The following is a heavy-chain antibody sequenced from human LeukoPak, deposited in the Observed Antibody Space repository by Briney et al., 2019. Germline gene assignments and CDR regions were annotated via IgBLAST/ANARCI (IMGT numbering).Heavy chain of an antibody. CDR3: ARDSRRFLEWSNIYYYYMDV. CDR1: GGSISSYY. CDR2: IDYSGST. Sequence: SETLSRTCTVSGGSISSYYWSWIRQPPGKGLEWIGYIDYSGSTNYNPSLKSRVTISVDTSKNQFSLKLSSVTAADAAVYYCARDSRRFLEWSNIYYYYMDVWGKGTTVTVSS. V-gene: IGHV4-59*01. D-gene: IGHD3-3*01. J-gene: IGHJ6*03.